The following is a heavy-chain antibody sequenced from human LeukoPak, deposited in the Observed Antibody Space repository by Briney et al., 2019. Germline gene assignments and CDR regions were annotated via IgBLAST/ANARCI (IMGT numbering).Heavy chain of an antibody. D-gene: IGHD2-2*01. CDR2: IHYSGST. J-gene: IGHJ5*02. Sequence: TSETLSLTWTVSGGSISSYYWSWIRQPPGKGLEWIGYIHYSGSTSYNPSLKSRVTISVDTSKNQISLKVRSVTAADTAVYYCARTTEDCSSTSCYQYCFDPWGQGTLVTVSS. V-gene: IGHV4-59*01. CDR3: ARTTEDCSSTSCYQYCFDP. CDR1: GGSISSYY.